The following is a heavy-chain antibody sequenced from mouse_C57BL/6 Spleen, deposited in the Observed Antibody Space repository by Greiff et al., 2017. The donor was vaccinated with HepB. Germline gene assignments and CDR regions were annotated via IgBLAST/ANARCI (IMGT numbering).Heavy chain of an antibody. Sequence: VQLQQSGPELVKPGASVKISCKASGYAFSSSWMNWVKQRPGKGLEWIGRIYPGDGDTNYNGKFKGKATLTADTSSSTAYMQLSSLTSEDSAVYFCARRGDGYYCDYWGQGTTLTVSS. CDR2: IYPGDGDT. V-gene: IGHV1-82*01. CDR3: ARRGDGYYCDY. CDR1: GYAFSSSW. J-gene: IGHJ2*01. D-gene: IGHD3-3*01.